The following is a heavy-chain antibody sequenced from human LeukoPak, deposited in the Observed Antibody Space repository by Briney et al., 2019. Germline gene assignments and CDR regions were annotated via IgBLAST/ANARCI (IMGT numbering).Heavy chain of an antibody. D-gene: IGHD2-15*01. CDR1: GFTFSSYS. CDR2: ISYDGSNK. V-gene: IGHV3-30*18. CDR3: AKERGLEVVAAPRLYFDY. J-gene: IGHJ4*02. Sequence: GGSLRLSCAASGFTFSSYSMNWVRQAPGKGLEWVAVISYDGSNKYYADSVKGRFTISRDNSKNTLYLQMNSLRAEDTAVYYCAKERGLEVVAAPRLYFDYWGQGTLVTVSS.